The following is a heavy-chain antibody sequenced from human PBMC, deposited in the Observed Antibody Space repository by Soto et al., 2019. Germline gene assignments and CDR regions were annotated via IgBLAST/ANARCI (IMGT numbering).Heavy chain of an antibody. CDR3: AKVIFPYYYDSSDYYYDY. D-gene: IGHD3-22*01. V-gene: IGHV3-23*01. CDR2: FSGGGGST. J-gene: IGHJ4*02. Sequence: EVQLLESGGGLVQPGGSLRLSCAASGFTFSSHAMGWVRQGPGKGLEWVSVFSGGGGSTFYADSVKGRFTISRDNSKNTLYLQMNSLRADDTAVYYCAKVIFPYYYDSSDYYYDYWGQGTLVTVSS. CDR1: GFTFSSHA.